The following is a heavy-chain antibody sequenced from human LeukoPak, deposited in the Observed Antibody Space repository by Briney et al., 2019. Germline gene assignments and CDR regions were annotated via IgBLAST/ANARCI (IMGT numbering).Heavy chain of an antibody. CDR1: GFTFSSYA. CDR3: AKEPARFITRNWFDP. J-gene: IGHJ5*02. D-gene: IGHD3-22*01. V-gene: IGHV3-23*01. Sequence: PGGSLRLSCAASGFTFSSYAMSWVRQAPGKGLERVSAISGSGGSTYYADSVKGRFTISRDNSKNTLYLQMNSLRAEDTAVYYCAKEPARFITRNWFDPWGQGTLVTVSS. CDR2: ISGSGGST.